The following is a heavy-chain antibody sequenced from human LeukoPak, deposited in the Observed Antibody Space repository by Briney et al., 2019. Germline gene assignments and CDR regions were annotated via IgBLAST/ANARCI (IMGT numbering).Heavy chain of an antibody. CDR1: GGSFSGYY. D-gene: IGHD2-2*01. V-gene: IGHV4-34*01. CDR2: INHSGST. J-gene: IGHJ6*04. CDR3: ARGSRHVQLLVRKYYYYYGMDV. Sequence: PSETLSLTCAVYGGSFSGYYWSWIRQPPGKGLEWIGEINHSGSTNYNPSLKSRVTISVDTSKNQFSLKLSSVTAADTAVYYCARGSRHVQLLVRKYYYYYGMDVWGKGTTVTVSS.